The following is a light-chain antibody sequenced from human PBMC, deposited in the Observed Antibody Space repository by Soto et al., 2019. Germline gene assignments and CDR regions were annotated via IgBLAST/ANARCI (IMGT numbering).Light chain of an antibody. CDR1: SSDVGGYNY. CDR3: SSFAGNNNLV. CDR2: EVS. V-gene: IGLV2-8*01. J-gene: IGLJ2*01. Sequence: QSALTQPPSAAGSPGQSVTLSCPGTSSDVGGYNYVSWYQQHPGKAPKLMISEVSKRPSGVPDRFSGSKSGNTASLTVSGLQAEDEADYYCSSFAGNNNLVFGGGTKLTVL.